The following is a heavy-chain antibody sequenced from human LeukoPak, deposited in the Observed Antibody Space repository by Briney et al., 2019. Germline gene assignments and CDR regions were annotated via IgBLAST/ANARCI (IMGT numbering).Heavy chain of an antibody. Sequence: PSETLSLTCGVSGYSISRGYYWAWIRQPSGKGLEWIGTIYHTGSTYYNPSLESRVTISVDTSKNEFSLNLNSVTAADTAVYYCARAGWIITSGIDYWGQGALVTVSS. CDR2: IYHTGST. J-gene: IGHJ4*02. CDR3: ARAGWIITSGIDY. D-gene: IGHD3-10*01. CDR1: GYSISRGYY. V-gene: IGHV4-38-2*01.